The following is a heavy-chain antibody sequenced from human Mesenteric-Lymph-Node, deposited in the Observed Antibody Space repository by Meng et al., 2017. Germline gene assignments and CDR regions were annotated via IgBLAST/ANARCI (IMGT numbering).Heavy chain of an antibody. CDR1: GASISSAY. J-gene: IGHJ4*02. Sequence: QPQGSGPGLVKPSGTLSLTCTVSGASISSAYWSWIRQPAGKGLEWIGRVYNNGGTDYNPSLKSRVTVSRDTSKNQLSLKLSSVTAADTAVYYCARSVRGPPTKEFDFWGQGTLVTVSS. D-gene: IGHD3-3*01. V-gene: IGHV4-4*07. CDR2: VYNNGGT. CDR3: ARSVRGPPTKEFDF.